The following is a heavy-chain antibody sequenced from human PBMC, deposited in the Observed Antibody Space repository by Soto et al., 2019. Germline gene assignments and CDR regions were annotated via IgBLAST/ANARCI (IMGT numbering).Heavy chain of an antibody. Sequence: QVQLQESGPGLVKPSETLSLTCDVSGDSISSPTWWTWVRQPPGKGLEWIGEVDHSGSTNYNSSLKSRVTISVDKSKTQFSLRLTSVTAADTAVYYCATRAPIDGDPYWGQGTLVTVSS. CDR1: GDSISSPTW. J-gene: IGHJ4*02. CDR2: VDHSGST. V-gene: IGHV4-4*02. CDR3: ATRAPIDGDPY. D-gene: IGHD4-17*01.